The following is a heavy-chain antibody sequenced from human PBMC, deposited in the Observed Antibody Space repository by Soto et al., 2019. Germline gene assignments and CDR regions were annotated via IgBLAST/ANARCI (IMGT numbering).Heavy chain of an antibody. Sequence: QVQLVQSGAEVKKPGASVKVSCKASGYTFTSYDINWVRQATGQGLEWMGWMNPNSGNTGYAQKFQGRVTMTRNTSISTAYMELSSLRSEDTAVYSCASGLVSSGWSGYWGQGTLVTVSS. J-gene: IGHJ4*02. CDR1: GYTFTSYD. D-gene: IGHD6-19*01. V-gene: IGHV1-8*01. CDR2: MNPNSGNT. CDR3: ASGLVSSGWSGY.